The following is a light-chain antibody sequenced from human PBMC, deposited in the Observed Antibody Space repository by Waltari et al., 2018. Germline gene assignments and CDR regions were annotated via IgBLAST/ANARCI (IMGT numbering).Light chain of an antibody. CDR3: FSYRRSSTWV. Sequence: QSALTQPASVSGSPGQSITISCPGTSSDVGGYDYVSWYQQHPGKAPKLLIYDVTKRPSGVSNLFSGSKSANTASLTISGLQAEDEADYYCFSYRRSSTWVFGEGTKLTVL. CDR1: SSDVGGYDY. CDR2: DVT. J-gene: IGLJ3*02. V-gene: IGLV2-14*03.